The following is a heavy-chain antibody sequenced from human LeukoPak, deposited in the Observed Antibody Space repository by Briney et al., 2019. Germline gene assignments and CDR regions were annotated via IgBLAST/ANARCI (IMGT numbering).Heavy chain of an antibody. CDR3: ARSATYYYDSSGYYYDY. V-gene: IGHV3-48*03. D-gene: IGHD3-22*01. Sequence: SGGSLGLSCAASGFTFSSYEMNWVRQAPGKGLEWVSYISSSGSTIYYADSVKGRFTISRDNAKNSLYLQMNSLRAEDTAVYYCARSATYYYDSSGYYYDYWGQGTLVTVSS. CDR2: ISSSGSTI. J-gene: IGHJ4*02. CDR1: GFTFSSYE.